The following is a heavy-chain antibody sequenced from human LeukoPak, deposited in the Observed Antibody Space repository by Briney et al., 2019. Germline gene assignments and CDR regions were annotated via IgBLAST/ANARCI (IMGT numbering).Heavy chain of an antibody. CDR1: GFTFDDYA. Sequence: GGSLRLSCAASGFTFDDYAMHWVRQAPGKGLEGVSGISWNSGSIGYADSVKGRFTISRDNAKNSLYLQMNSLRAEGMALYYCAKDIGSELTGADYWGQGTLVTVSS. V-gene: IGHV3-9*03. CDR2: ISWNSGSI. D-gene: IGHD1-20*01. CDR3: AKDIGSELTGADY. J-gene: IGHJ4*02.